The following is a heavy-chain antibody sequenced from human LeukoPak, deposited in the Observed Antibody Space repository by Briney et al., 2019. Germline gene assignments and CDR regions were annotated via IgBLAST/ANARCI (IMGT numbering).Heavy chain of an antibody. Sequence: SQTLSLTCDISGDSVSSNSVTWNWIRQSPSRGLEWLGRTYYRSTWYNDYAVSVRGRITVNPDTSKNQFSLHLHSVTPEDTAVYYCARRLTQYDCFDPWGQGILVTVSS. CDR1: GDSVSSNSVT. V-gene: IGHV6-1*01. D-gene: IGHD2-2*01. J-gene: IGHJ5*02. CDR3: ARRLTQYDCFDP. CDR2: TYYRSTWYN.